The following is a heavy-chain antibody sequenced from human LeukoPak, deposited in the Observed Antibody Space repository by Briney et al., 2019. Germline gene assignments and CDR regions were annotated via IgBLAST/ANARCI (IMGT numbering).Heavy chain of an antibody. Sequence: SETLSLTCTVSGGSISSGGYYWSWIRQHPGKGLEWIGYIYYSGSTYYNPSLKSRVTISVDTSKNQFSLKLSSVTAADTAVYYCARFDQIAARVDYWGQGTVVTVSS. J-gene: IGHJ4*02. CDR3: ARFDQIAARVDY. D-gene: IGHD6-6*01. V-gene: IGHV4-31*03. CDR2: IYYSGST. CDR1: GGSISSGGYY.